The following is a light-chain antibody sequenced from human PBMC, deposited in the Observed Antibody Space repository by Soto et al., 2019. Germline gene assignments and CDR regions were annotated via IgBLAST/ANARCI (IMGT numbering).Light chain of an antibody. V-gene: IGKV1-5*03. Sequence: DIQMTQSPSTLSASVGDRVTITCRASQSIRSWLAWYQQKPGKAPKLLIYKASSLESGVPSRFSGSGSGTEFTLTISSLPHEDFASYYCQQYGTYSPWTFGQGTKEEIK. CDR2: KAS. CDR1: QSIRSW. J-gene: IGKJ1*01. CDR3: QQYGTYSPWT.